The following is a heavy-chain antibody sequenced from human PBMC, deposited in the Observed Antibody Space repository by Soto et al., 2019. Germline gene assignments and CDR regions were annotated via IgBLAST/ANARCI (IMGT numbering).Heavy chain of an antibody. J-gene: IGHJ5*02. Sequence: ASVKVSCKASGYTFTGYYMHWVRQAPGQGLEWMGWINPNSGGTNYAQKFQGRVTMTRDTSISTAYMELSRLRSDDTAVYYCAKSGGSCYRCNWFDPWGQGTLVTVS. V-gene: IGHV1-2*02. CDR3: AKSGGSCYRCNWFDP. CDR1: GYTFTGYY. D-gene: IGHD2-15*01. CDR2: INPNSGGT.